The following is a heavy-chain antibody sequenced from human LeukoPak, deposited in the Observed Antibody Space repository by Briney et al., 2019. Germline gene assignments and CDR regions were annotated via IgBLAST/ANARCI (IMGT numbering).Heavy chain of an antibody. Sequence: SETLSLTCAVSGYSISSGYYWGWIRQPPGKGLEWIGSIYHSGSTYYNPSLKSRVTISVDTSKNQFSLKLSSVTAADTAVYYCARDNWVLDYWGQGTLVTVSS. V-gene: IGHV4-38-2*02. D-gene: IGHD7-27*01. CDR3: ARDNWVLDY. J-gene: IGHJ4*02. CDR2: IYHSGST. CDR1: GYSISSGYY.